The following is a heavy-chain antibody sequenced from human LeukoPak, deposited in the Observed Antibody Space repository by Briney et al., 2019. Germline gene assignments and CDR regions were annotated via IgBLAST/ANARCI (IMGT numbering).Heavy chain of an antibody. CDR1: GGSFSGYY. Sequence: SETLSLTRAVYGGSFSGYYWSWIRQSPGKGLEWIAEINHSGSANYNPSLKSRVTISVDTSKNQFSPKVRSVTAADTAVYYCARVVGHYYYMDVWGKGTTITVFS. V-gene: IGHV4-34*01. J-gene: IGHJ6*03. CDR3: ARVVGHYYYMDV. D-gene: IGHD1-26*01. CDR2: INHSGSA.